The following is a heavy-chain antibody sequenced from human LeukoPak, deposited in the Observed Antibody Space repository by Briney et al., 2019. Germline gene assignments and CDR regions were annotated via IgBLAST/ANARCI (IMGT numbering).Heavy chain of an antibody. V-gene: IGHV1-2*02. J-gene: IGHJ3*02. D-gene: IGHD6-19*01. CDR1: GYTLTVYH. Sequence: ASVKVSCKASGYTLTVYHMHCVRQAPGQGLEWMEWINPNSGGTNYAQKFQGRVTMTRDTSISTAYMELSGLRSDDSAVYYCARAFSVYSSGWYYKQYYALDIWGQGTMVTVSS. CDR3: ARAFSVYSSGWYYKQYYALDI. CDR2: INPNSGGT.